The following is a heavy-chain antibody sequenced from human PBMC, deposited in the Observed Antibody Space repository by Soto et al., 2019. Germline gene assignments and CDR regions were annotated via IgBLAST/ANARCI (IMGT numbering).Heavy chain of an antibody. CDR3: AREKPSYCMDV. Sequence: QVQLVQSGAEGKKPGASVKVSCKASGYTFTSYDINWVRQATGQGLEWMGWMNPNSGNTGYAQKLQGRLTMTRNTTKSTAYMELSSLRSEDTAVYYCAREKPSYCMDVWGQGTTVTVSS. J-gene: IGHJ6*02. CDR2: MNPNSGNT. V-gene: IGHV1-8*01. CDR1: GYTFTSYD.